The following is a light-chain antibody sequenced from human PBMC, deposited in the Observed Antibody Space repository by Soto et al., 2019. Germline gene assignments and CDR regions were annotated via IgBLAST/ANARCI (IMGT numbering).Light chain of an antibody. CDR1: QSVSSSY. Sequence: EIVLTQSPGTLSLYPGERATLSCRASQSVSSSYLAWYQQKPGQAPRLLIYGTSSRATAIPDRFSGSGSGTDFTLTISRLEPEDFAVYYRQQYGSSSWTFGQGTKVDIK. J-gene: IGKJ1*01. CDR2: GTS. CDR3: QQYGSSSWT. V-gene: IGKV3-20*01.